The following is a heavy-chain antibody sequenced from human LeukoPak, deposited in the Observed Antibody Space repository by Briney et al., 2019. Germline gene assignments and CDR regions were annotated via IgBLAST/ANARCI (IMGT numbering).Heavy chain of an antibody. CDR3: AKDQYDYIWGSYRPSYYFDY. CDR2: ISYDGSNK. CDR1: GFTFSSYG. J-gene: IGHJ4*02. D-gene: IGHD3-16*02. Sequence: GGSLRLSCAASGFTFSSYGMHWVRQAPGKGLEWGAVISYDGSNKYYADSVKGRFTISRDNSKNTLYLQMNSLRAEDTAVYYCAKDQYDYIWGSYRPSYYFDYWGQGTLVTVSS. V-gene: IGHV3-30*18.